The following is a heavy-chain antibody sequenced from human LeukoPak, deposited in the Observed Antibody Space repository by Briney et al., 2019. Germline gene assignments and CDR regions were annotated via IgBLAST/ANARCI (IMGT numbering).Heavy chain of an antibody. D-gene: IGHD2-15*01. CDR2: ISPGDSDT. CDR3: ARHQGSVIIDY. V-gene: IGHV5-51*01. Sequence: GESLKISCKGSGYSFTSYRIGWVRQMPGKGLEWLGIISPGDSDTRYSPSFQGQVTISADKSTSTAYLQWSSLKASDTAMYYCARHQGSVIIDYWGQGTLVTVSS. CDR1: GYSFTSYR. J-gene: IGHJ4*02.